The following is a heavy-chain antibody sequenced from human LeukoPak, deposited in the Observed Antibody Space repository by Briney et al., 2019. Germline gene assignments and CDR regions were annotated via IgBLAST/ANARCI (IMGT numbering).Heavy chain of an antibody. V-gene: IGHV4-61*02. CDR3: ASANPHSSSWYVFDY. CDR2: IYTSGST. J-gene: IGHJ4*02. Sequence: PSETLSLTCSVSGGSISSGSYYWSWIRQPAGKGLKWIGRIYTSGSTNYNPSLKSRVTISVDTSKNQFSLKLSSVTAADTAVYYCASANPHSSSWYVFDYWGQGTLVTVSS. D-gene: IGHD6-13*01. CDR1: GGSISSGSYY.